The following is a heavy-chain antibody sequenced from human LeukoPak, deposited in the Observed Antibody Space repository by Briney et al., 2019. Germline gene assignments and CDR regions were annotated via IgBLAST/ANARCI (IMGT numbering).Heavy chain of an antibody. V-gene: IGHV3-30*18. CDR2: ISYDGSNK. Sequence: GGSLRLSCAASGFTFSSYGMHWVRQAPGKGLEWVAVISYDGSNKYYADSVKGRFTISRDNSKNTLYLQMNSLRAEDTAVYYCAKEGIAAASGVSTYFDYWGQGTLVTVSS. CDR3: AKEGIAAASGVSTYFDY. D-gene: IGHD6-13*01. CDR1: GFTFSSYG. J-gene: IGHJ4*02.